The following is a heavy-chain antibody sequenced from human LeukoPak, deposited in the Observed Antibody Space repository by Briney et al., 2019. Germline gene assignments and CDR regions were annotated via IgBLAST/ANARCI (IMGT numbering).Heavy chain of an antibody. V-gene: IGHV4-34*01. CDR3: ARVGGYSYGFPLQH. D-gene: IGHD5-18*01. Sequence: PSETLSLTCAVYGGSFSGYYWSWIRQPPGKGLEWIGEINHSGSTNYNPSLKSRVTISVDTSKNQFSLKLSSVTAADTAVYYCARVGGYSYGFPLQHWGQGTLVTVSS. CDR1: GGSFSGYY. J-gene: IGHJ1*01. CDR2: INHSGST.